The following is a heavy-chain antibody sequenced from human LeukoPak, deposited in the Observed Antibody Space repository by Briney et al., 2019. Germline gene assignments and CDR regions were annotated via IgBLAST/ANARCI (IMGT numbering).Heavy chain of an antibody. CDR3: ARGGPGGQWLVQIRYYFDY. D-gene: IGHD6-19*01. CDR2: VSKTGSGKT. CDR1: GGSFSGYY. V-gene: IGHV4-34*01. J-gene: IGHJ4*02. Sequence: SETLSLTCGVYGGSFSGYYWSWIRQPPGKGLEWIGEVSKTGSGKTNYNPSLKGRVTISVDTSKNQFALELTSVTAADTAVYYCARGGPGGQWLVQIRYYFDYWGQGTLVTVSS.